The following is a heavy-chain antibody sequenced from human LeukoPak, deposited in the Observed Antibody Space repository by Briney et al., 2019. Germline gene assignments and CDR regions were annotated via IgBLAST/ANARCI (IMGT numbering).Heavy chain of an antibody. V-gene: IGHV3-23*01. Sequence: PGGSLRLSCAASGFTFSGSAMSWVRQAPGKGLEWVSAISGSGVSTYYADSVKGRFTVSRDNSKNTLYLQMNSLRAEDTAVYYCAKVVGSGWYTFDYWGQGTLVTVSS. CDR2: ISGSGVST. CDR3: AKVVGSGWYTFDY. D-gene: IGHD6-19*01. CDR1: GFTFSGSA. J-gene: IGHJ4*02.